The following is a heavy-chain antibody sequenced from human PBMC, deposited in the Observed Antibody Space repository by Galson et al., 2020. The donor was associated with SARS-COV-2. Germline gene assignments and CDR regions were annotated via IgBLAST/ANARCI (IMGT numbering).Heavy chain of an antibody. CDR1: GYTFTSYA. CDR3: ARRLEDYYYDSKMSPILDY. J-gene: IGHJ4*02. CDR2: INTNTGNP. Sequence: ASVKVSCKASGYTFTSYAMNWVRQAPGQGLEWMGWINTNTGNPTYAQGFTGRFVFSLDTSVSTAYLQISSLKAEDTAVYYCARRLEDYYYDSKMSPILDYWGQGTLVTVSS. V-gene: IGHV7-4-1*02. D-gene: IGHD3-22*01.